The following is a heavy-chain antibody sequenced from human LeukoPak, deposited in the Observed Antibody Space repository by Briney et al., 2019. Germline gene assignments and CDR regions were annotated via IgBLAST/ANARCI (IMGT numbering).Heavy chain of an antibody. D-gene: IGHD3-10*01. J-gene: IGHJ4*02. CDR3: ARVGSRGVIITRRALDY. Sequence: SETLSLTCAVYGGSFSGYYWTWIRQPPGKGLEWIGEINHSGSTNYNPSPKSRVTISVDTSKNQFSLKLSSVTAADTAEYYCARVGSRGVIITRRALDYWGQGTLVTVSS. CDR2: INHSGST. V-gene: IGHV4-34*01. CDR1: GGSFSGYY.